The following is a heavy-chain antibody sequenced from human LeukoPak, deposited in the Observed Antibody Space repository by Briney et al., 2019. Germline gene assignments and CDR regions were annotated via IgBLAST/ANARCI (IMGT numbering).Heavy chain of an antibody. CDR3: AREPVAGYNWFDP. CDR2: ISSSSYI. V-gene: IGHV3-21*01. Sequence: PGGSLRLSCAASGFTFSSYSMNWVRQAPGKGLEWVSSISSSSYIYYADSVKGRFTISRDNAKNSLYLQMNSLRAEDTAVYYCAREPVAGYNWFDPWGQGTLVTVSS. J-gene: IGHJ5*02. CDR1: GFTFSSYS. D-gene: IGHD6-19*01.